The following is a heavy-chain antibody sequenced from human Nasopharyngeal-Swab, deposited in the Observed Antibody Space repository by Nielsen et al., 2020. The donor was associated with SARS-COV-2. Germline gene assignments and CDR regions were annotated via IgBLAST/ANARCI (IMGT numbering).Heavy chain of an antibody. CDR1: RYSFTSHW. CDR3: VRPEGVATSFKYYFQYGMDV. J-gene: IGHJ6*02. Sequence: SCPGSRYSFTSHWIAWVRQRHAKGLEWMGTIYPRDPDTRYTPSFQGQVPIPADKSISTAYLQWSSLKASDTAMYYCVRPEGVATSFKYYFQYGMDVWGQGTMVTVPS. D-gene: IGHD5-12*01. CDR2: IYPRDPDT. V-gene: IGHV5-51*01.